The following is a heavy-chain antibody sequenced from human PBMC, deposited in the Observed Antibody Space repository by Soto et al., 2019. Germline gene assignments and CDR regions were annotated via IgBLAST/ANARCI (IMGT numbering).Heavy chain of an antibody. D-gene: IGHD3-22*01. V-gene: IGHV4-59*01. Sequence: LSLTCTVSGGSISSYYRSWIRQPPGKGLEWIGYIYYSGSTNYNPSLKSRVTISVDTSKNQFSLKLSSVTAADTAVYYCARVSYYDSSGYYSPHGFDYWGQGTLVTVSS. CDR3: ARVSYYDSSGYYSPHGFDY. J-gene: IGHJ4*02. CDR2: IYYSGST. CDR1: GGSISSYY.